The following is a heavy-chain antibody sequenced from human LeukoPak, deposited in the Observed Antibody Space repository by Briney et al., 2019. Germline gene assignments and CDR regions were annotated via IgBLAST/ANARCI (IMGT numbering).Heavy chain of an antibody. CDR3: AKQLGSGSYSLYYYYMDV. D-gene: IGHD3-10*01. CDR1: GFTFSSYA. Sequence: GGSLRLSCAASGFTFSSYAMSWVRQAPGKGLEWVSAISGSGGNTYYADSVKGRFTISRDNSKNTLYLQMNSLRAEDTAVYYCAKQLGSGSYSLYYYYMDVWGKGTTVTVSS. J-gene: IGHJ6*03. V-gene: IGHV3-23*01. CDR2: ISGSGGNT.